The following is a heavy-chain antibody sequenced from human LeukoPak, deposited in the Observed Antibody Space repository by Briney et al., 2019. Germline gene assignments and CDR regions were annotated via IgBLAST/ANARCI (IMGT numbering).Heavy chain of an antibody. V-gene: IGHV3-30*18. CDR1: GFTFSSYG. J-gene: IGHJ4*02. CDR2: ISNDGSKR. CDR3: AKDRYSYAFEYSDS. D-gene: IGHD5-18*01. Sequence: GGSLRLSCAASGFTFSSYGMHWVHQAPGKGLDWVAVISNDGSKRYYADSVKGRFTISRDNSKNTLSLQVSSLRTEDTAVYYCAKDRYSYAFEYSDSWGQGTLVTVSS.